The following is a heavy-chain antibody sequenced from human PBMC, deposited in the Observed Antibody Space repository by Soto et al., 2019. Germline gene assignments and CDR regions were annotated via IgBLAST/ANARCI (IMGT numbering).Heavy chain of an antibody. CDR2: VGTEGDT. CDR3: GRGTADGSGSYYIDY. D-gene: IGHD3-10*01. J-gene: IGHJ4*02. Sequence: GGSLRLSCEASGFTFSDYDMHWVRQAPGKGLEWVSAVGTEGDTYYPDFVQGRFTVSRDNGKSSLFLDMDTLSAGDTAVYYCGRGTADGSGSYYIDYWGQGTLVTVSS. V-gene: IGHV3-13*01. CDR1: GFTFSDYD.